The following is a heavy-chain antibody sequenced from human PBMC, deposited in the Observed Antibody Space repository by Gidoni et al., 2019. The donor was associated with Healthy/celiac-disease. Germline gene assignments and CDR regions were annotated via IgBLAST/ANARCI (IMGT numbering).Heavy chain of an antibody. J-gene: IGHJ4*02. D-gene: IGHD3-16*02. CDR1: GFTFEDKT. V-gene: IGHV3-43*01. CDR2: ISWDGGST. Sequence: EVQLVESGGVEVQPGGSLRLSWAAAGFTFEDKTMHWVRQAPGKGLEWVSLISWDGGSTYSADSVKGRFTISRDNSKHSLYLQMNSLRTEDTALYYCAKDGYVWGSYRDEYYFDYWGQGTLVTVSS. CDR3: AKDGYVWGSYRDEYYFDY.